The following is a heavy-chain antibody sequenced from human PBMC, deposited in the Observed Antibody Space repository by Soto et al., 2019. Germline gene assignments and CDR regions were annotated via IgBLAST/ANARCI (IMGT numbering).Heavy chain of an antibody. CDR3: ARYSNYGVNWFDP. CDR1: GGSISSGGYY. D-gene: IGHD4-4*01. CDR2: IYYSGST. Sequence: QVQLQESGPGLVKPSQTLSLTCTVSGGSISSGGYYWSWIRQHRGKGLEWIGYIYYSGSTYYNPCLKSRVTISVDTSKNQFSLKLSSVTAADTAVYYCARYSNYGVNWFDPWGQGTLVTVSS. J-gene: IGHJ5*02. V-gene: IGHV4-31*03.